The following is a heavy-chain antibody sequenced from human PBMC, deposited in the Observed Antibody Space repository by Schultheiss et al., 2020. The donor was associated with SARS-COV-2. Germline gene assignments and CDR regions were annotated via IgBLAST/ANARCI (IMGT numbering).Heavy chain of an antibody. D-gene: IGHD4-17*01. Sequence: ESLKISCTVSGGSISSSSYYWGWIRQPPGKGLEWIGSIYYSGSTYYNPSLKSRVTISVDTSKNQFSLKLSSVTAADTAVYYCARRSSYGLDYWGQGTLVTVSS. J-gene: IGHJ4*02. CDR1: GGSISSSSYY. V-gene: IGHV4-39*07. CDR2: IYYSGST. CDR3: ARRSSYGLDY.